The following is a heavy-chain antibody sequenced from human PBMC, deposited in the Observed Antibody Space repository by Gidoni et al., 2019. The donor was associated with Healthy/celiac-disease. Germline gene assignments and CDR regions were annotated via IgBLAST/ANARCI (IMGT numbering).Heavy chain of an antibody. J-gene: IGHJ4*02. CDR1: GFTFSSYW. CDR2: INSDGSST. CDR3: ARVISIAVAEYYFDY. D-gene: IGHD6-19*01. V-gene: IGHV3-74*01. Sequence: EVQLVESGGGLVQPGGSLRLSCAASGFTFSSYWMHWVRQAPGKGLVWVSRINSDGSSTSYADSGKGRFTISRDNAKNTLYLQMNSLRAEDTAVYYCARVISIAVAEYYFDYWGQGTLVTVSS.